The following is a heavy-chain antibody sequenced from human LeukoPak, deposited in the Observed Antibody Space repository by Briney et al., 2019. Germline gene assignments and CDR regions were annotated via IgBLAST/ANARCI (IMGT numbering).Heavy chain of an antibody. Sequence: SETLSLTCAVSGGSFIGYNWSWIRQPPGRGLEWIGEINHSGSTNYNPSLKSRVTISVDTSKNQFSLKLSSVTAADTAVYYCARGAATGYYFDYWVQGTLVTVSS. V-gene: IGHV4-34*01. CDR1: GGSFIGYN. CDR3: ARGAATGYYFDY. CDR2: INHSGST. J-gene: IGHJ4*02. D-gene: IGHD6-25*01.